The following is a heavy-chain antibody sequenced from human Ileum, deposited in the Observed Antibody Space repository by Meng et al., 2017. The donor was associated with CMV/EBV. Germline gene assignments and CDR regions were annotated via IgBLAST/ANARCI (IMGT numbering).Heavy chain of an antibody. Sequence: LSWAVSGCTFSNYWLSRVRQAPGTGLEWVANIKHDGSERYYVDSVEGRFTISRDNAKNSLYLQMDSLRAEDTAVYYCARDDQPLLDYWGQGTLVTVSS. V-gene: IGHV3-7*01. J-gene: IGHJ4*02. CDR1: GCTFSNYW. CDR3: ARDDQPLLDY. CDR2: IKHDGSER.